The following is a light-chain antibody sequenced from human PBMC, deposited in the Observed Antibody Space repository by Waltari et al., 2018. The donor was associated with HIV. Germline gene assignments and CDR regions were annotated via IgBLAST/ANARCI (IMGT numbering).Light chain of an antibody. Sequence: EIVMTQSPATLSVSPGERATLSCRASQSVSSNLAWYQQKPGQAPRLLIYAASTLQSGVPSRFSGSGSGTDFTLTISSLQPEDVATYFCQKYKSAPQGSTFGPGTKVDI. CDR2: AAS. CDR3: QKYKSAPQGST. V-gene: IGKV3-15*01. J-gene: IGKJ3*01. CDR1: QSVSSN.